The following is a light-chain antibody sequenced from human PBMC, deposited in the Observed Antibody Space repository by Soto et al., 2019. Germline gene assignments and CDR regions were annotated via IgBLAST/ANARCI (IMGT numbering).Light chain of an antibody. Sequence: QSVLTQPPSASGTPGQTVTISCSGSSSNIGSNSVNWYQQLPGAAPSLLIYSDDQQPSGVPDRFSGSKSGTSASLAISGLQSEDEDDYFCAVWDETLIEVFGTGTKLTVL. CDR2: SDD. CDR3: AVWDETLIEV. CDR1: SSNIGSNS. J-gene: IGLJ1*01. V-gene: IGLV1-44*01.